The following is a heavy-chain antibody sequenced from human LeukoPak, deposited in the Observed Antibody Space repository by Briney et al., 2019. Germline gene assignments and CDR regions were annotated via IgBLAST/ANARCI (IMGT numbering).Heavy chain of an antibody. CDR1: GGSFSGYY. V-gene: IGHV4-34*01. CDR2: INHSGST. Sequence: SETLSLTCAVYGGSFSGYYWSWIRQPPGKGLEWIGEINHSGSTNYNPSLKSRVTISVDTSKNQFSLKLSSVTAADTAVYYCAVEYSSSRSSYWGQGTLVTVSS. J-gene: IGHJ4*02. D-gene: IGHD6-6*01. CDR3: AVEYSSSRSSY.